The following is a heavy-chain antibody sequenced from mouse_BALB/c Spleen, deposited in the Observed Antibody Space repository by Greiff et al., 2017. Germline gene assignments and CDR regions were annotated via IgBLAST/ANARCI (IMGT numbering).Heavy chain of an antibody. D-gene: IGHD2-3*01. Sequence: EVQLQQSGPELVKPGASVKISCKASGYSFTGYFMNWVKQSHGKSLEWIGRFNPYNGDTFYNQKFKGKATLTVDKSSSTAHMELLRLTSEDSAVYYCGREDGYYDYAMDYWGQGTSVTVAS. J-gene: IGHJ4*01. CDR3: GREDGYYDYAMDY. CDR1: GYSFTGYF. CDR2: FNPYNGDT. V-gene: IGHV1-37*01.